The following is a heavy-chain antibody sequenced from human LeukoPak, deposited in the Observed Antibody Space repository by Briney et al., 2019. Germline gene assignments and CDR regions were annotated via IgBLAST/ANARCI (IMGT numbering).Heavy chain of an antibody. D-gene: IGHD3-22*01. CDR1: GFTFSSYW. CDR2: IKQDGSEK. J-gene: IGHJ4*02. CDR3: ARDRDYYDSSGYYYSAAYFDY. V-gene: IGHV3-7*01. Sequence: GGSLRLSCAASGFTFSSYWMSWVRQAPGKGLEWVANIKQDGSEKYYVDSVKGRFTTSRDNAKNSLYLQMNSLRAEDTAVYYCARDRDYYDSSGYYYSAAYFDYWGQGTLVTVSS.